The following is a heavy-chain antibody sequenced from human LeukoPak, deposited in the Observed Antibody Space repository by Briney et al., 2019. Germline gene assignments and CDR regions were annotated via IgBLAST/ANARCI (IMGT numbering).Heavy chain of an antibody. Sequence: GGSLRLSCAASGFTFSSCAMSWVRQAPGKGLEWVSGISGGGGSAYYADSVKGRFTISRDNSKNTLYLQTNSLRAEDTAVYYCAKEEHYYGSGSFDYWGQGTLVTVSS. D-gene: IGHD3-10*01. V-gene: IGHV3-23*01. CDR1: GFTFSSCA. CDR2: ISGGGGSA. CDR3: AKEEHYYGSGSFDY. J-gene: IGHJ4*02.